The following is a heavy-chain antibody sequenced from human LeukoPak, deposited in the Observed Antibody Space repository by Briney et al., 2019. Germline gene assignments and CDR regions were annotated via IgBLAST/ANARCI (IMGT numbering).Heavy chain of an antibody. CDR3: ARYSRDLRHRTPIDY. CDR2: IYHSGST. Sequence: SETLSLTCAVSGYSISSGYYWGWIRQPPGKGLEWIGSIYHSGSTYYSPSLKSRVTISVDTSKNQFSLKLSSVTAADTAVYYCARYSRDLRHRTPIDYWGQGTLVTVSS. J-gene: IGHJ4*02. D-gene: IGHD2-21*01. V-gene: IGHV4-38-2*01. CDR1: GYSISSGYY.